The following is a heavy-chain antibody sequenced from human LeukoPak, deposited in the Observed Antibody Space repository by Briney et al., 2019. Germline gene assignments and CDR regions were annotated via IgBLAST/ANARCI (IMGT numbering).Heavy chain of an antibody. D-gene: IGHD3-3*01. CDR3: ARGLLFLYYDFWSGYRGYWFDP. J-gene: IGHJ5*02. Sequence: SETLSLTCAVYGGPFSGYYWSWIRQPPGKGLEWIGEINHSGSTNYNPSLKSRVTISVDTSKNQFSLKLSSVTAADTAVYYCARGLLFLYYDFWSGYRGYWFDPWGQGTLVTVSS. V-gene: IGHV4-34*01. CDR1: GGPFSGYY. CDR2: INHSGST.